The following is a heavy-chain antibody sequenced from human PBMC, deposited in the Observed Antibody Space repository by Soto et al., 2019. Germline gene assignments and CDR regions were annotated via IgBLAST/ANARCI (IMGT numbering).Heavy chain of an antibody. D-gene: IGHD3-10*01. J-gene: IGHJ6*03. V-gene: IGHV1-2*04. Sequence: ASVKVSCKASGYTFTGYYMHWVRQAPGQGLEWMGWINPNSGGTNYAQKFQGWVTMTRDTSISTAYMELSRLRSDDTAVYYCARGKTVRGVIRLRTGYYMDVWGKGTTVTVSS. CDR2: INPNSGGT. CDR1: GYTFTGYY. CDR3: ARGKTVRGVIRLRTGYYMDV.